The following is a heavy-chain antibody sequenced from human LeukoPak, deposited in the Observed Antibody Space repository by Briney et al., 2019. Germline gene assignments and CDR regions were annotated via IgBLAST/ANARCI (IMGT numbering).Heavy chain of an antibody. CDR2: IYYIGSN. CDR3: ARHGGAYSFDY. Sequence: SETLSLTCTVSGGSISNYYWSWVRQPPGKGLEWIGCIYYIGSNNYNPSLKGRVTISPDTSKNQFSLELSSVTAADTAVYYCARHGGAYSFDYWGQETLVTVSS. D-gene: IGHD4-11*01. V-gene: IGHV4-59*08. J-gene: IGHJ4*02. CDR1: GGSISNYY.